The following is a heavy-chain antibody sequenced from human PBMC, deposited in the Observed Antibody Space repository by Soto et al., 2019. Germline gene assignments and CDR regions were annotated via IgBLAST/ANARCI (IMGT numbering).Heavy chain of an antibody. Sequence: QVQLVQSGAEVKKPGSSVKVSCKASGGTFSSYAISWVRQAPGQGLEWMGGIIPIFGTANYAQKFQGRVTITRTKPTTKANMKRRSWKSENTAGYYWARGIVNMGATIVAKRYYYLAVWGKGTPVTASS. V-gene: IGHV1-69*06. CDR3: ARGIVNMGATIVAKRYYYLAV. D-gene: IGHD5-12*01. J-gene: IGHJ6*03. CDR2: IIPIFGTA. CDR1: GGTFSSYA.